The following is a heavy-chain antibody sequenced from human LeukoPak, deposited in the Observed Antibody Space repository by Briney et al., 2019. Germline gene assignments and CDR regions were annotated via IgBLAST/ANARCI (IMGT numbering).Heavy chain of an antibody. CDR1: GFTFSSYS. V-gene: IGHV3-21*01. D-gene: IGHD1-26*01. CDR2: ISSSSSYI. Sequence: GGSLRLSCAASGFTFSSYSMNWVRQAPGKGLEWVSSISSSSSYIYYADSVKGRFTISRDNAKNSLCLQMNSLRAEDTAVYYCARVGAGNAFDYWGQGTLVTVSS. J-gene: IGHJ4*02. CDR3: ARVGAGNAFDY.